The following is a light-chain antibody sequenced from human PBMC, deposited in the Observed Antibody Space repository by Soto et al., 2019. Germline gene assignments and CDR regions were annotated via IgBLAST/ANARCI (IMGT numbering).Light chain of an antibody. J-gene: IGLJ3*02. CDR1: SGSVYTSYY. V-gene: IGLV8-61*01. CDR2: STN. Sequence: QTVVTQESSFSVCPGSTVTLTCGLSSGSVYTSYYPSWYQQTPGQAPRTLIYSTNTRSSGVPDRFSGSILGNKAALTSTGAQADDESDYFCVLYMGSGIWMFGGGTKLTVL. CDR3: VLYMGSGIWM.